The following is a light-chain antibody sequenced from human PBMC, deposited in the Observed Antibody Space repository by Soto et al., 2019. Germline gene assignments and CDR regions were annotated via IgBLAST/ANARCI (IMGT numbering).Light chain of an antibody. V-gene: IGLV1-44*01. CDR2: TAG. J-gene: IGLJ1*01. CDR3: SAWDNSLNGYV. Sequence: QSVLTQPLSVSASPGQRVTISCSGGSSNIGSNTVAWYQHLPGRAPPRLIVTAGQRPSGVPGRFSGSKSGTSASLAISGLQSEDEGDYYCSAWDNSLNGYVFGPGTKLPVL. CDR1: SSNIGSNT.